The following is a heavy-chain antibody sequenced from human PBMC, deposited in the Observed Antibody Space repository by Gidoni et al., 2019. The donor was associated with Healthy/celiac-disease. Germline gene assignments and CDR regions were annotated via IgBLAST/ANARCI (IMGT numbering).Heavy chain of an antibody. CDR2: ISGSGGST. CDR1: GFTFSSYA. CDR3: AKGAYYYGSGSYYTDY. V-gene: IGHV3-23*01. J-gene: IGHJ4*02. D-gene: IGHD3-10*01. Sequence: EVQLLESGGGLVQPGGYLRLSCAASGFTFSSYAMSWVRQAPGKGREWVSAISGSGGSTYYADAVKGRFTISRDNSKNTLYLQMNSLRAEDTAVYYCAKGAYYYGSGSYYTDYWGQGTLVTVSS.